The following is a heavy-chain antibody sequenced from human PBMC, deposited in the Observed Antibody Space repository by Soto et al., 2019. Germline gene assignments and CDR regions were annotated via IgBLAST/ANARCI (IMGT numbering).Heavy chain of an antibody. CDR2: IVLGSGKK. J-gene: IGHJ4*02. Sequence: SVKVSCKSSGFTFSCFAVHWARQARGQRLEWIGWIVLGSGKKNYAQEFQERVTITRDMSTSTAYMDLGILRSEDTAVYYCAAAYCGDDCYPGALDYWGQGTQVTVSS. CDR1: GFTFSCFA. D-gene: IGHD2-21*02. V-gene: IGHV1-58*01. CDR3: AAAYCGDDCYPGALDY.